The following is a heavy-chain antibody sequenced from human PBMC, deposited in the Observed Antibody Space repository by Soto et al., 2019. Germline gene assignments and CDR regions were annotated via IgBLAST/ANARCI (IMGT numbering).Heavy chain of an antibody. D-gene: IGHD3-22*01. J-gene: IGHJ4*02. CDR3: ARDPLRYYYDSSGYPTFDY. Sequence: PGGSLRLSCAASGFTFSSYEMNWVRQAPGKGLEWVSYISSSGSTIYYADSVKGRFTISRDNAKNSLYLQMNSLRAEDTAVYYCARDPLRYYYDSSGYPTFDYWGQGTLVTAPQ. CDR1: GFTFSSYE. CDR2: ISSSGSTI. V-gene: IGHV3-48*03.